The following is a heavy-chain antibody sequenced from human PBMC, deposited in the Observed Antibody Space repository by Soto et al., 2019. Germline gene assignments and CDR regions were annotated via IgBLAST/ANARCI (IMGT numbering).Heavy chain of an antibody. Sequence: SETLSLTCTVSGGPISSGGYYWSWIRQHPGKGLEWIGYIYYSGSTYYNPSLKSRVTISVDTSKNQFSLKLSSVTAADTAVYYCASXSIAAAGRGYYYYGMDVWGQGTTVTVSS. CDR2: IYYSGST. CDR1: GGPISSGGYY. J-gene: IGHJ6*02. CDR3: ASXSIAAAGRGYYYYGMDV. V-gene: IGHV4-31*03. D-gene: IGHD6-13*01.